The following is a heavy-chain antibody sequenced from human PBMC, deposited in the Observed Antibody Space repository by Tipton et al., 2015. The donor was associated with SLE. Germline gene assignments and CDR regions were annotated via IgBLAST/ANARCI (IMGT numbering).Heavy chain of an antibody. CDR3: ARRQERYFDYLGNWFDS. V-gene: IGHV4-4*07. Sequence: TLSLTCTVSGDSFSSYYWSWIRQPAGKGLEWIGRVSISGNTNYNPSLKSRVTMSVDTSRKQFSLKLSSVTAADTAVYYCARRQERYFDYLGNWFDSWGQGTRVTVSS. D-gene: IGHD3-9*01. CDR2: VSISGNT. CDR1: GDSFSSYY. J-gene: IGHJ5*01.